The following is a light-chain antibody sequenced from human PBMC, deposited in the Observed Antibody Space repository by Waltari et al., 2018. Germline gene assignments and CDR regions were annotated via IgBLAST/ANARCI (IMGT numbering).Light chain of an antibody. CDR2: GNSDGSH. CDR3: QTWDTDIVV. CDR1: SGHGSYA. J-gene: IGLJ2*01. V-gene: IGLV4-69*01. Sequence: QLVVTQSPSASASLGASVKLTCTLSSGHGSYAIAWHQQQPEKGPRFLLRGNSDGSHNKGDGIPGRFSGSSSGAERYLIISGLQSEDEADYYCQTWDTDIVVFGGGTKLTV.